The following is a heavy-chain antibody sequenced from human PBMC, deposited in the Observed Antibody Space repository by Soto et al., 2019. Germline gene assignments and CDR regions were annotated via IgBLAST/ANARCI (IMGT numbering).Heavy chain of an antibody. D-gene: IGHD2-15*01. CDR2: IYYSGST. Sequence: SETLSLTCTVSSGSISSSSYYWGWIRQPPGKGLEWIGSIYYSGSTYYNPSLKSRVTISVDTSKNQFSLKLSSVTAADTAVYYCARQGYCSGGSCYWDDAFEIWGQGTMVTVSS. J-gene: IGHJ3*02. CDR1: SGSISSSSYY. V-gene: IGHV4-39*01. CDR3: ARQGYCSGGSCYWDDAFEI.